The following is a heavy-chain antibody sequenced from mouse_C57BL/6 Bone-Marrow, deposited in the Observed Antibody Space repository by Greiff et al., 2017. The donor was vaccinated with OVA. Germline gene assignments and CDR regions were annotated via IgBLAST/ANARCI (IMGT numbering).Heavy chain of an antibody. J-gene: IGHJ3*01. CDR2: ISSGGSYT. CDR1: GFTFSSYG. Sequence: DVQLVESGGGLVKPGGSLKLSCAASGFTFSSYGMSWVRQTPDKRLEWVATISSGGSYTYYPDSVKGRFTISRDNAKNTLYLQMSSLKSEDTAMYYCAGYYYGPGAYWGQGTLVTVSA. CDR3: AGYYYGPGAY. D-gene: IGHD1-1*01. V-gene: IGHV5-6*01.